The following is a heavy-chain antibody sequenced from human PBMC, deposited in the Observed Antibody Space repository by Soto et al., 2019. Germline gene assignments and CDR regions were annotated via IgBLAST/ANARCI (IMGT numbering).Heavy chain of an antibody. Sequence: GGSLRLSCAASGFTFSSYAMSWVRQAPGKGLEWVSAISGSGGSTYYADSVKGRFTISRDNSKNTLYLQMNSLRAEDTAVYYCAKDDYRSSTSCSSYDAFDIWGQGTMVTVSS. J-gene: IGHJ3*02. CDR2: ISGSGGST. V-gene: IGHV3-23*01. CDR1: GFTFSSYA. CDR3: AKDDYRSSTSCSSYDAFDI. D-gene: IGHD2-2*01.